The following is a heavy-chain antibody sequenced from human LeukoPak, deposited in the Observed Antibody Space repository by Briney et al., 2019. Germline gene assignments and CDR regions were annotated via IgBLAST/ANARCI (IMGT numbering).Heavy chain of an antibody. D-gene: IGHD3-9*01. CDR2: IYYSGST. J-gene: IGHJ6*03. V-gene: IGHV4-39*07. CDR1: GGSISSSSYY. Sequence: SETLSLTCTVSGGSISSSSYYWGWIRQPPGRGLEWIGSIYYSGSTNYNPSLKSRVTISVDTSKNQFSLKLSSVTAADTAVYYCARTEAPGYYDILTGWAPYYMDVWGKGTTVTVSS. CDR3: ARTEAPGYYDILTGWAPYYMDV.